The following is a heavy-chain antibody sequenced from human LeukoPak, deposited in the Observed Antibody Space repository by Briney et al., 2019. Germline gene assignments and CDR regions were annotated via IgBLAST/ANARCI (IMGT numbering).Heavy chain of an antibody. J-gene: IGHJ4*02. V-gene: IGHV4-34*01. CDR2: INHSGST. D-gene: IGHD3-10*01. CDR1: GGSFSGYY. Sequence: PSETLSLTCAVYGGSFSGYYWSWIRQPPGKGLEWIGEINHSGSTNYNPSLKSRVTISVDTSKNQFSLKLSSVTAADTAVYYCARGFPAYYYGSGSYYRNPSGAGPAKRQSYYFDYWGQGTLVTVSS. CDR3: ARGFPAYYYGSGSYYRNPSGAGPAKRQSYYFDY.